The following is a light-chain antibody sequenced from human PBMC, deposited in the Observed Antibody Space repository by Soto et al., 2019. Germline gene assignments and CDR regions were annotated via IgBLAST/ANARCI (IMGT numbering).Light chain of an antibody. V-gene: IGLV2-23*02. CDR1: SSDVGSYNL. Sequence: QSALTQPASVSGSPGQSITISCTGTSSDVGSYNLVSWYQQHPGKAPKLMIYEVSKRPSGVSNRFSGSNSGNTASLTISWLQAEDEADYYCCSYAGSSTWGNVFGTGTKLTVL. CDR3: CSYAGSSTWGNV. J-gene: IGLJ1*01. CDR2: EVS.